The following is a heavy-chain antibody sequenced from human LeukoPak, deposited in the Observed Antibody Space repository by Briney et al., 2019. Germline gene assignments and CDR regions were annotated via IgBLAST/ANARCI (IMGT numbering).Heavy chain of an antibody. Sequence: GASVKVSCKASGYTFTSYGICWVRQAPGQGLEWMGWISAYNGNTNYAQKLQGRVTMTTDTSTSTAYMELRSLRSDDTAVYYCASRSYDYVWGSYAFDYWGQGTLVTVSS. V-gene: IGHV1-18*04. CDR3: ASRSYDYVWGSYAFDY. CDR2: ISAYNGNT. CDR1: GYTFTSYG. D-gene: IGHD3-16*01. J-gene: IGHJ4*02.